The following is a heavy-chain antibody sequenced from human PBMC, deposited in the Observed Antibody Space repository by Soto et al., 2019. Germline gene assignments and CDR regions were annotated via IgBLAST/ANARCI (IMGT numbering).Heavy chain of an antibody. V-gene: IGHV4-59*08. CDR3: ARRPPFGSPDY. D-gene: IGHD3-10*01. CDR1: GGSISSYY. CDR2: IYYSGST. Sequence: PSETLSLTCTVSGGSISSYYWSWIRQPPGKGLEWIGYIYYSGSTNYNPSLKSRVTISVDTSKNQFSLKLSSVTAADTAVYYCARRPPFGSPDYWGQGTLVTVSS. J-gene: IGHJ4*02.